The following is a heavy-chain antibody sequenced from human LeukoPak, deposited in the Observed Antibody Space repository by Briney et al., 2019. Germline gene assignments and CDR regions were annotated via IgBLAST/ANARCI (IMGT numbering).Heavy chain of an antibody. V-gene: IGHV3-23*01. CDR1: GFTFSSYA. CDR2: ISGSGGST. D-gene: IGHD3-9*01. J-gene: IGHJ4*02. CDR3: AKVNDILTGYPDY. Sequence: GGSLRLSCAASGFTFSSYAMSWARQAPGKGLEWVSAISGSGGSTYYADSVKGRFTISRDNSKNTLYLQMNSLRAEDTAVYYCAKVNDILTGYPDYWGQGTLVTVSS.